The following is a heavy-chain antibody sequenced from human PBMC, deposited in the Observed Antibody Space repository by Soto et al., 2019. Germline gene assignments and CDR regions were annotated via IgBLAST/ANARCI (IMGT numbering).Heavy chain of an antibody. D-gene: IGHD1-1*01. V-gene: IGHV4-59*08. CDR3: ARFHDNSHLDR. J-gene: IGHJ5*02. CDR1: GGSRSNSY. Sequence: SETLSLTCTVSGGSRSNSYWSRSRQLPGKGLEWIGCLYYSGSTNYNPSLKSRVTISVDTSKNQFSMKLYSVTAADTALYYCARFHDNSHLDRWGQGTLVSVSS. CDR2: LYYSGST.